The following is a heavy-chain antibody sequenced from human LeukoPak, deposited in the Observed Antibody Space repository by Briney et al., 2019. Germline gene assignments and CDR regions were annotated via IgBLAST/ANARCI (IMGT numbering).Heavy chain of an antibody. CDR1: GFPFSIYA. CDR2: ISSNGGST. D-gene: IGHD6-13*01. V-gene: IGHV3-64D*09. J-gene: IGHJ1*01. CDR3: VKDTSSWYPEYFQN. Sequence: GGSLRLSCSASGFPFSIYAMRWVRQAPGKGLEFVSAISSNGGSTLYADSVKGRFTISRDNSKNTLYLQMSSLRAEDTAVYYCVKDTSSWYPEYFQNWGQGTLVTDCS.